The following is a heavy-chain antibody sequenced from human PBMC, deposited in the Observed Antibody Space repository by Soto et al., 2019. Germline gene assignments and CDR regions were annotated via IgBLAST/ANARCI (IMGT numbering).Heavy chain of an antibody. CDR3: ARIQRISMIVVSKPYFDY. J-gene: IGHJ4*02. CDR2: IFSNDEK. D-gene: IGHD3-22*01. Sequence: QVTLKESGPVLVKPTETLTLTCTVSGFSLSNPRMGVSWIRQPPGKALEWLAHIFSNDEKSYSTSLKSTLTISRDTSKSQVVLTMTNMDPVDTATYYCARIQRISMIVVSKPYFDYWGQGALVTVSS. CDR1: GFSLSNPRMG. V-gene: IGHV2-26*01.